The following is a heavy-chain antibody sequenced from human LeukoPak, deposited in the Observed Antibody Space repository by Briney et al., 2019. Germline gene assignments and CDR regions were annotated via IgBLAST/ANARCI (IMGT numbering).Heavy chain of an antibody. CDR2: IYPGDSDT. CDR1: EYSFTSYW. D-gene: IGHD6-19*01. CDR3: AGSTGIAVAGTGFVFDY. V-gene: IGHV5-51*01. Sequence: GESLKISCKGSEYSFTSYWIGWVRQMPGKGLEWMGIIYPGDSDTRFSPSFQGQVTISADKSISTAYLQWSSLKASDTAMYYCAGSTGIAVAGTGFVFDYWGQGTLVTVSS. J-gene: IGHJ4*02.